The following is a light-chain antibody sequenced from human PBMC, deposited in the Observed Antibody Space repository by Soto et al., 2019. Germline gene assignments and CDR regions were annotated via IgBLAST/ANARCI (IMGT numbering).Light chain of an antibody. V-gene: IGKV1-5*01. CDR2: DAS. CDR1: QTISTW. J-gene: IGKJ1*01. CDR3: QQLNSYPRT. Sequence: DIQVTQSPPTLSASVGDRVTITCRASQTISTWMAWYQQKPGKAPKLLVYDASTLQSGVASRFSGSGSGTEFTLIISSLQPEDFATYYCQQLNSYPRTFGQGTKVDIK.